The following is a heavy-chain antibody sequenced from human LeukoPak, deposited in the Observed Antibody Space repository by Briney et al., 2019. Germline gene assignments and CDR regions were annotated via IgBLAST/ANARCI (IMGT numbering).Heavy chain of an antibody. D-gene: IGHD3-10*01. CDR1: GFTFSSYD. CDR2: INGSSGST. CDR3: AGDWFVAFDI. J-gene: IGHJ3*02. V-gene: IGHV3-23*01. Sequence: GGSLRLSCAAPGFTFSSYDMSWVRQAPGKELEWVSAINGSSGSTYYADSVKGRFTISRDNSKNTLYLQMNRLRAEDTAVYYCAGDWFVAFDIWGQGTMVTVSS.